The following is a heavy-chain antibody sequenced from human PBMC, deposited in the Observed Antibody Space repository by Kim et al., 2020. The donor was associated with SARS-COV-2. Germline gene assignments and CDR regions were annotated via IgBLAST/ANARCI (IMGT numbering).Heavy chain of an antibody. D-gene: IGHD2-2*01. J-gene: IGHJ3*02. V-gene: IGHV1-3*01. Sequence: ASVKVSCKASGFTFTNSVIHWVRQAPGQRLEWMGWINAGNGNTKYSQKFQGRVTITRDSSASAAYLELSSLRSEDTAIYYCGRGEIGYCGSTTCSDAFDIWGQGTMVTVSS. CDR1: GFTFTNSV. CDR2: INAGNGNT. CDR3: GRGEIGYCGSTTCSDAFDI.